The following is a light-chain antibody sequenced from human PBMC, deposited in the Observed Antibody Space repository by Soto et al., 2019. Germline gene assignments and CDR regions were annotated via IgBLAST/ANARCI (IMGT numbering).Light chain of an antibody. V-gene: IGKV3-11*01. CDR3: QHHSNWPLT. Sequence: EFVLTQSPTTLSLCPGERATLSCRASQSVSSYLAWYQQKPGQAPRLLIYDTSIRATGVPARFSGSRSGAEFTLTISSLQSEDFAVYYCQHHSNWPLTFGGGTKVDIK. CDR1: QSVSSY. CDR2: DTS. J-gene: IGKJ4*01.